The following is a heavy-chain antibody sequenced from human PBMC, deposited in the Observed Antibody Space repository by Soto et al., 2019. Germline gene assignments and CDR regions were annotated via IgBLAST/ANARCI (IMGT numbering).Heavy chain of an antibody. CDR2: IIPFHGVT. Sequence: QVQLVQSGAEVKKPGSSVKVSCKASGGTFSPYTINWVRQAPGQGLEWMGRIIPFHGVTNYAQKFQARVTITADKSTSTAYMELSGLRFEDTAMYYCTRDWEITVSTWSFGSFWGRGTLVTVSS. CDR3: TRDWEITVSTWSFGSF. D-gene: IGHD1-26*01. J-gene: IGHJ4*02. V-gene: IGHV1-69*08. CDR1: GGTFSPYT.